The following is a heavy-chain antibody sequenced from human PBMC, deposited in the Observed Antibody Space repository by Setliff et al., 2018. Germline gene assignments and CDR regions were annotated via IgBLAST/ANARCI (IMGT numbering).Heavy chain of an antibody. D-gene: IGHD3-9*01. CDR3: ARPSKYYDILTGYYHNWFDP. CDR1: GGSISSSTYY. V-gene: IGHV4-39*01. J-gene: IGHJ5*02. CDR2: IFYSGST. Sequence: SETLSLTCTVSGGSISSSTYYWGWIRQPPGKGLEWIGSIFYSGSTYYNPSLKSRVTISVDTSKNQFSLKLSSVTAADTAVYYCARPSKYYDILTGYYHNWFDPWGQGTQVTVSS.